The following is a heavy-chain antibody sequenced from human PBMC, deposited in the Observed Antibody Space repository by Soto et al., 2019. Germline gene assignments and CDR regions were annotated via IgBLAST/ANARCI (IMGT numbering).Heavy chain of an antibody. CDR2: ISSSSSYI. J-gene: IGHJ4*02. D-gene: IGHD7-27*01. CDR3: ARGTTAKLGTRFDY. Sequence: GGSLRLSCAASGFTFSSYSMNWVRQAPGKGLEWVSSISSSSSYIYYADSVKGRFTISRDKAKNSLYLQMNSLRAEDTAVYYCARGTTAKLGTRFDYWGQGTLVTVSS. V-gene: IGHV3-21*01. CDR1: GFTFSSYS.